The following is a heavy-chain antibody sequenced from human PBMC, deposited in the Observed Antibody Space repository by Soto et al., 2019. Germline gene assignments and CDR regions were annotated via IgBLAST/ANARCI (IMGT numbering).Heavy chain of an antibody. Sequence: ESGGGVVQPGRSLRLSCAASGFTFSSYAMHWVRQAPGKGLEWVAVISYDGSNKYYADSVKGRFTISRDNSKNTLYLQMNSLRAEDTAVYYCARGRMGSSWLDYWGQGTLVTVSS. CDR2: ISYDGSNK. D-gene: IGHD6-13*01. CDR3: ARGRMGSSWLDY. CDR1: GFTFSSYA. J-gene: IGHJ4*02. V-gene: IGHV3-30-3*01.